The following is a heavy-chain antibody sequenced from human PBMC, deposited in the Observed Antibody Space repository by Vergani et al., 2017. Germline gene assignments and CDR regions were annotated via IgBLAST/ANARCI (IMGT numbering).Heavy chain of an antibody. V-gene: IGHV3-66*02. CDR1: GFTVSSNY. D-gene: IGHD3-3*01. Sequence: EVQLVESGGGLVPPGGSLRLSCAASGFTVSSNYMSWVRQAPGKGLEWVSVIYSGGSTYYADSVKGRFTISRDNSKNTLYLQMNSLRAEDTAVYYCASSYYDFWSGYAFDIWGQGTMVTVSS. CDR2: IYSGGST. J-gene: IGHJ3*02. CDR3: ASSYYDFWSGYAFDI.